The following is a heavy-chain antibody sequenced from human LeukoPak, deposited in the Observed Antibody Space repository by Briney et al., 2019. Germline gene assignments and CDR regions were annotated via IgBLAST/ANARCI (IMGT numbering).Heavy chain of an antibody. Sequence: PGGSLRLSCAASGFTFSSYGMSWVRQAPGKGLEWVSAISAGGGSTYYADSVKGRFTISRDNSKNTLYLQMNSLGAEDTAVYYCARDLGSSSWYGGPDYWGQGTLVTVSS. V-gene: IGHV3-23*01. CDR3: ARDLGSSSWYGGPDY. CDR1: GFTFSSYG. J-gene: IGHJ4*02. CDR2: ISAGGGST. D-gene: IGHD6-13*01.